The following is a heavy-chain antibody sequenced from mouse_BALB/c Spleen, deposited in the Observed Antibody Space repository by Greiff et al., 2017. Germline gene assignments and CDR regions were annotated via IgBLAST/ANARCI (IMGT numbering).Heavy chain of an antibody. CDR2: ISSGGST. CDR1: GFTFSSYA. V-gene: IGHV5-6-5*01. Sequence: EVKVVESGGGLVKPGGSPKLSCAASGFTFSSYAMSWVRQTPEKRLEWVASISSGGSTYYPDSVKGRFTISRDNARNILYLQMSSLRSEDTAMYYCARGYRYDGDWYFDVWGAGTTVTVSS. J-gene: IGHJ1*01. CDR3: ARGYRYDGDWYFDV. D-gene: IGHD2-14*01.